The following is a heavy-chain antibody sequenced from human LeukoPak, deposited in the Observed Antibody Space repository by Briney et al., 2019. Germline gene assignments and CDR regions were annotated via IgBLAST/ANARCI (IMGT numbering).Heavy chain of an antibody. D-gene: IGHD1-1*01. J-gene: IGHJ3*02. CDR1: GFIITSHW. Sequence: PGGSLRLSCEASGFIITSHWMSWVRQAPGKRPEWEANIKQDGSDKYYLDSVKGRFTISRDNAKNSLYLQMNSLRDEDTAMYYCVRGGGTLDMWGQETMVTVSS. CDR3: VRGGGTLDM. V-gene: IGHV3-7*01. CDR2: IKQDGSDK.